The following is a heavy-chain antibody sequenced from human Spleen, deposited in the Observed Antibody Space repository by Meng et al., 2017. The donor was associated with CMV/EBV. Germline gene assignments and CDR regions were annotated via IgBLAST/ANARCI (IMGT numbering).Heavy chain of an antibody. D-gene: IGHD2-15*01. CDR2: IYYSGST. J-gene: IGHJ2*01. CDR3: ARDKDHWYFDL. CDR1: GDSISRGAYY. Sequence: SETLSLTCTVSGDSISRGAYYWGWIRQHPGKGLEWIGYIYYSGSTYYNSSLKSRVTISLDTSKNHFSLKLSSVTAADTAMYYCARDKDHWYFDLWGRGTLVTVSS. V-gene: IGHV4-31*03.